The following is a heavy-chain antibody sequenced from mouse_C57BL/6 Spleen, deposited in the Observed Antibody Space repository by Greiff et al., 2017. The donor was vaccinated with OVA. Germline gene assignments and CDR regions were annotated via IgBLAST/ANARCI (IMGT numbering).Heavy chain of an antibody. D-gene: IGHD1-1*01. Sequence: EVQLVESGPGLVKPSQSLSLTCSVTGYSITSGYYWNWIRQFPGNKLEWMGYISYDGSNNYNPSLKNRISITRDTSKNQFFLKLNSVTTEDTATYYCARDRYYGSTPYAMDYWGQGASVTVSS. J-gene: IGHJ4*01. V-gene: IGHV3-6*01. CDR1: GYSITSGYY. CDR3: ARDRYYGSTPYAMDY. CDR2: ISYDGSN.